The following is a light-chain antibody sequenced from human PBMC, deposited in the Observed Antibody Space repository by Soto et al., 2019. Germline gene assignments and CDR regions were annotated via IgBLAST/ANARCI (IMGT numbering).Light chain of an antibody. CDR2: DAS. CDR3: QQYNIYPWT. V-gene: IGKV1-5*01. J-gene: IGKJ1*01. Sequence: DIQMTQSPSTLSASIGDRVSITCRASQSISRSLAWYQQKPGKAPKLLIYDASSLESGAPSRFRGSGSGPEFTLSISSLQPDDFATYYCQQYNIYPWTFGQGT. CDR1: QSISRS.